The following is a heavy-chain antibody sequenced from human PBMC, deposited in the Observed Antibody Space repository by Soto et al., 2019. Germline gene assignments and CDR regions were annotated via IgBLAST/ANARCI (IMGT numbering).Heavy chain of an antibody. CDR3: ARDYGGTIDY. Sequence: SETLSLTCTVSGGSISSYYWSWIRQPPGKGLEWIGYIYYSGSTNYNPSLKSRVTISVDTSKNQFSLKLSSVTAADTAVYYCARDYGGTIDYWGQGTLVTVSS. V-gene: IGHV4-59*01. CDR2: IYYSGST. J-gene: IGHJ4*02. D-gene: IGHD4-17*01. CDR1: GGSISSYY.